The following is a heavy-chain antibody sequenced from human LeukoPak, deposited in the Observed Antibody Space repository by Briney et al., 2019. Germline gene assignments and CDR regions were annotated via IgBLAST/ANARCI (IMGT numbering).Heavy chain of an antibody. D-gene: IGHD5-24*01. V-gene: IGHV1-69*13. J-gene: IGHJ4*02. CDR2: IIPIFGTA. CDR1: GGTFSSYA. Sequence: ASVKVSCKASGGTFSSYAISWVRQAPGQGLEWMGGIIPIFGTANYAQKFQGRVTIAADESTSTAYMELSSLRSEDTAVYYCARVPDGYNFGGFDYWGQGTLVTVSS. CDR3: ARVPDGYNFGGFDY.